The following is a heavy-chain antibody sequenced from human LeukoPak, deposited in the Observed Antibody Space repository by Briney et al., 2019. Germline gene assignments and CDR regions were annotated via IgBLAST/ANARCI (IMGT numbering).Heavy chain of an antibody. Sequence: GRSLRLSCAASGFTFSSYAMHWVRQAPGKGLERVAVISYDGSNKYYADSVKGRFTISRDNSKNTLYLQMNSLRAEDTAVYYCARGYSYGYSYYYYGMDVWGQGTTVTVSS. CDR2: ISYDGSNK. J-gene: IGHJ6*02. CDR1: GFTFSSYA. D-gene: IGHD5-18*01. CDR3: ARGYSYGYSYYYYGMDV. V-gene: IGHV3-30-3*01.